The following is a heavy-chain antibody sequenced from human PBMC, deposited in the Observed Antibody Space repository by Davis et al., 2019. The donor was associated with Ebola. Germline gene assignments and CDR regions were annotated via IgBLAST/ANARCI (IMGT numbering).Heavy chain of an antibody. CDR3: ARKDAGSNPFDS. J-gene: IGHJ4*02. Sequence: SVKVSCKASGYTFTGYYMHWVRQTPGQGLEWMGGIIPIFGTANYAQKFQGRVTITADESTSTAYMELSSLRSEDTAIYYCARKDAGSNPFDSWGQGALVTVSS. V-gene: IGHV1-69*13. D-gene: IGHD1-26*01. CDR1: GYTFTGYY. CDR2: IIPIFGTA.